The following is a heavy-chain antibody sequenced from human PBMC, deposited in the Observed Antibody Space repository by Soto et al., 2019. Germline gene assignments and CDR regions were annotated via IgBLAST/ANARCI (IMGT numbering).Heavy chain of an antibody. V-gene: IGHV3-23*01. J-gene: IGHJ4*02. Sequence: GGSLRLSCAASGFTFSSYAMSWVRQAPGKGLEWVSAISGSGGSTYYADSVKGRFTISRDNSKNTLYLQMNSLRAEDTAVYYCAKDHKEYYDSSGYIFDYWGQGTLVTVSS. CDR2: ISGSGGST. CDR3: AKDHKEYYDSSGYIFDY. CDR1: GFTFSSYA. D-gene: IGHD3-22*01.